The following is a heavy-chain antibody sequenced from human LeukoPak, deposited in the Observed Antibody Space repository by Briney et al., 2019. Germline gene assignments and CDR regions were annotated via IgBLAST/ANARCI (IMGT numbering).Heavy chain of an antibody. CDR1: GLIFRNYA. CDR2: ISGDGTET. J-gene: IGHJ4*02. CDR3: ANEIRPNDY. V-gene: IGHV3-23*01. D-gene: IGHD4-17*01. Sequence: PGGSLRLSCTASGLIFRNYAMTWVRQAPRKGLEWVSTISGDGTETFYADSVKGRFTISRENSKSTLYLQMNNLRADDTAVYYCANEIRPNDYWGQGTLVTVSS.